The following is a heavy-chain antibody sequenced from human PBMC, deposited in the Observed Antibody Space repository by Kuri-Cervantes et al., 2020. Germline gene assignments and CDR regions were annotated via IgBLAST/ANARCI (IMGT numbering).Heavy chain of an antibody. Sequence: ESLKISFAASGFTFSSYAMSWVRQAPGKGLEWVAAISGSGGSTYYADPVKGRFTIYRDNSRNTLYLQMNSLRAEDTPVYYCGTPPPAPLGYGTNGVCPFDYWGQGTLVTVSS. D-gene: IGHD2-8*01. CDR2: ISGSGGST. J-gene: IGHJ4*02. V-gene: IGHV3-23*01. CDR1: GFTFSSYA. CDR3: GTPPPAPLGYGTNGVCPFDY.